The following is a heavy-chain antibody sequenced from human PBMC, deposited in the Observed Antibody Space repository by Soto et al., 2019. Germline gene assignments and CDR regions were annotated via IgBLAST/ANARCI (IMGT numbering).Heavy chain of an antibody. CDR3: ARDLGLLWFGELPRYYYYMDV. V-gene: IGHV1-46*01. Sequence: GASVKVSCKASGYTFTSYYMHWVRQAPGQGLEWMGIINPSGGSTSCAQKFQGRVTMTRDTSTSTAYMELRRLRSDDTAVYYCARDLGLLWFGELPRYYYYMDVWGKGTTVTVSS. D-gene: IGHD3-10*01. CDR2: INPSGGST. CDR1: GYTFTSYY. J-gene: IGHJ6*03.